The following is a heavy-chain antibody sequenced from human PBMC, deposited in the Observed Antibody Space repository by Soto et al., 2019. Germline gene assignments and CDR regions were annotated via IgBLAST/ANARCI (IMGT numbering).Heavy chain of an antibody. Sequence: GGSLRLSCAAPGFTFSSYAMSWVRQAPGKGLEWVSAISGSGGSTYYADSVKGRFTISRDNSKNTLYLQMNSLRAEDTAVYYCAKQNFYGSGSYGLDYRAQRTLVTVSS. J-gene: IGHJ4*02. CDR1: GFTFSSYA. CDR3: AKQNFYGSGSYGLDY. V-gene: IGHV3-23*01. D-gene: IGHD3-10*01. CDR2: ISGSGGST.